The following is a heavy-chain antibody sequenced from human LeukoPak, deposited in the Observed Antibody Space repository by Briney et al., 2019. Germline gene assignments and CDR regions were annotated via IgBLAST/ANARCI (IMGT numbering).Heavy chain of an antibody. V-gene: IGHV4-4*07. CDR1: GGSISSYY. Sequence: PSETLSLACTVSGGSISSYYWSWVGQPAGKGLEWIRRIYTSGNTNYNPSLKGRVTMSVDTSKNQFSLKLSSVTAADTAVYYCARGRGITMVRGKRDWFDPWGQGTLVTVSS. J-gene: IGHJ5*02. CDR2: IYTSGNT. D-gene: IGHD3-10*01. CDR3: ARGRGITMVRGKRDWFDP.